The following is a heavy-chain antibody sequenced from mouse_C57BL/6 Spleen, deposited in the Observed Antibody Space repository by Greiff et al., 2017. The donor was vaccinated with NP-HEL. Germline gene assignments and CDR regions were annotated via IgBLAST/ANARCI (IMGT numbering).Heavy chain of an antibody. CDR3: ASYDYDDALFAY. CDR2: INPNNGGT. V-gene: IGHV1-22*01. Sequence: VQLQQSGPELVKPGASVKMSCKASGYTFTDYNMHWVKQSHGKSLEWIGYINPNNGGTSYNQKFKGKATLTVNKSSSTAYMELRSLTSEDSAVYYCASYDYDDALFAYWGQGTLVTVSA. CDR1: GYTFTDYN. D-gene: IGHD2-4*01. J-gene: IGHJ3*01.